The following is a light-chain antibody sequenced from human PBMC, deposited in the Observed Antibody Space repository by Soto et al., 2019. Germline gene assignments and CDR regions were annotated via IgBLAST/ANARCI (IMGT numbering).Light chain of an antibody. CDR2: DAS. CDR1: QSVSSY. Sequence: VLSQSQTTLSLSPGERATLCCRASQSVSSYLAWYQQKPGQAPRLLIYDASNRATGIPARFSGSGSGTDFTLTISSLEPEDFAVYYCQQRSNWPPITFGQGTRLEIK. CDR3: QQRSNWPPIT. V-gene: IGKV3-11*01. J-gene: IGKJ5*01.